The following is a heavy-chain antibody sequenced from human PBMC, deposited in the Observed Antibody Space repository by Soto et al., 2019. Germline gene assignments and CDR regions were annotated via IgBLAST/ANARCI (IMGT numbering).Heavy chain of an antibody. J-gene: IGHJ6*02. Sequence: EVQLVESGGGLVQPGGSLRLSCAASGFTFSSYSMNWVRQAPGKGLEWVSYISSSSSTIYYADSVKGRFTISRDNAKNSLSLQMNSLRDEDTAVYYCARDRASPYYYGSGSYYYYGMDVWGQGTTVTVSS. CDR3: ARDRASPYYYGSGSYYYYGMDV. V-gene: IGHV3-48*02. CDR2: ISSSSSTI. D-gene: IGHD3-10*01. CDR1: GFTFSSYS.